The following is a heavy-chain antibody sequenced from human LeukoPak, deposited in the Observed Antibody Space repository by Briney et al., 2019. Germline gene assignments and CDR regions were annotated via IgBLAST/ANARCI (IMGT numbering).Heavy chain of an antibody. CDR2: INCGNGKT. V-gene: IGHV1-3*01. D-gene: IGHD6-13*01. CDR1: GYSFNNYA. J-gene: IGHJ4*02. CDR3: ARSIWYNRQYYFDS. Sequence: ASVRGSRKASGYSFNNYAMQWVRQAPGHRLEWMGWINCGNGKTKYSEKFQGRVTITRDQSATTAYLDLSNLGSEDTAIYYCARSIWYNRQYYFDSWGQGTLVTVSS.